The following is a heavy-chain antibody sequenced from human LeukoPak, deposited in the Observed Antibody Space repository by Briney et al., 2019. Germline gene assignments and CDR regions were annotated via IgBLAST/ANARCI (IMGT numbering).Heavy chain of an antibody. V-gene: IGHV3-23*01. CDR3: ARGAGYNYPYYFDY. Sequence: GGSLRLSCAASGFTFSSYAMSWVRQAPGKGLEWVSSISGSGGATYYADSVKGRFTISRDNSKNTLYLQMNSLRAEDTAIYYCARGAGYNYPYYFDYWGQGTLVTVSS. J-gene: IGHJ4*02. D-gene: IGHD5-24*01. CDR1: GFTFSSYA. CDR2: ISGSGGAT.